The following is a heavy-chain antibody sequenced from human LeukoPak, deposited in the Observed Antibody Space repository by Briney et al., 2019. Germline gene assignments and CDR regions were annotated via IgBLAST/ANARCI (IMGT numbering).Heavy chain of an antibody. V-gene: IGHV4-38-2*02. J-gene: IGHJ5*02. Sequence: SETLSLTCSVSSYSISGGYYWGWIRQPPGKGLEWIGSIYYSGSTYYNPSLKSRVTISVDTSKNQFSLKLSSVTAADTAVYYCAREGVVEYSSSLSYNWFDPWGQGTLVTVSS. D-gene: IGHD6-6*01. CDR2: IYYSGST. CDR3: AREGVVEYSSSLSYNWFDP. CDR1: SYSISGGYY.